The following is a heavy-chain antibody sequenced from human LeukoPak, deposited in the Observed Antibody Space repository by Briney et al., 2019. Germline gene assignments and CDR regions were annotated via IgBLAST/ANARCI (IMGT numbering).Heavy chain of an antibody. V-gene: IGHV3-7*01. Sequence: GGSLRLSCAASGFTFSSYWMSWVRQAPGKGLEWVANIKQDGSEKYYVDSVKGRFTISRDNAKNSLYLQMNSLRAEDTAVHYCARERGDYDFWSGYSDYWGQGTLVTVSS. J-gene: IGHJ4*02. D-gene: IGHD3-3*01. CDR3: ARERGDYDFWSGYSDY. CDR1: GFTFSSYW. CDR2: IKQDGSEK.